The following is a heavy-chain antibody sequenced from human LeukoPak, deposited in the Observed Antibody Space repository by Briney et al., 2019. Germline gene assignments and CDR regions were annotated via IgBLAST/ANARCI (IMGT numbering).Heavy chain of an antibody. V-gene: IGHV4-34*01. J-gene: IGHJ3*02. CDR2: INHSGST. Sequence: PSETLSLTCAVYGGSFSGYYWSWIRQRPGKGLEWIGEINHSGSTNYNPSLKSRVTISVDTSKNQFSLKLSSVTAADTAVYYCARPRFGELNAFDIWGQGTMVTVSS. CDR1: GGSFSGYY. D-gene: IGHD3-10*01. CDR3: ARPRFGELNAFDI.